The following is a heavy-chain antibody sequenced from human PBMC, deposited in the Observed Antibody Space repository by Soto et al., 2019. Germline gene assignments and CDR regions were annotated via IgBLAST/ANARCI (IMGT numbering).Heavy chain of an antibody. D-gene: IGHD2-8*02. CDR1: GFTFSNHA. V-gene: IGHV3-30*04. Sequence: QVQLVESGGGVVQPGRSLTLSCAASGFTFSNHAIHWVRQAPGKGLEWVAVISNDGSRDYYADSVKGRFTMSRDNSNNTVYLQMNSLRLEDTAVYYCARRLPHFDVLLVPFDYWGQGTLVTVSS. J-gene: IGHJ4*02. CDR3: ARRLPHFDVLLVPFDY. CDR2: ISNDGSRD.